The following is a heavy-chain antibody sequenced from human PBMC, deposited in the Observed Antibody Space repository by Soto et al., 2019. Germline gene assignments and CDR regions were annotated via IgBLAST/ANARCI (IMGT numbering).Heavy chain of an antibody. CDR2: IYYSGST. Sequence: SETLSLTCTVSGGSISSGGYYWSWIRQHPGKGLEWIGYIYYSGSTYYNPSLKSRVTISVDTSKNQFSLKLSSVTAADTAVYYCARLRGVPYYYYGMDVWGQGTTVTVSS. CDR1: GGSISSGGYY. V-gene: IGHV4-31*03. J-gene: IGHJ6*02. CDR3: ARLRGVPYYYYGMDV. D-gene: IGHD3-3*01.